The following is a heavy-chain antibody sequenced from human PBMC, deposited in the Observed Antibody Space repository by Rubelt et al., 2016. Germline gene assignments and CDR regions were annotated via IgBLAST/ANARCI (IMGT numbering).Heavy chain of an antibody. V-gene: IGHV4-59*04. CDR2: IYYSGSS. CDR3: AGGYYDSRGYYGALGY. J-gene: IGHJ4*02. CDR1: GGSISSYY. Sequence: QVQLQESGPGLVKPSETLSLSCTVSGGSISSYYWGWIRQPPGKGLEWVGNIYYSGSSSYKPSLKSRVTVSVDTSKNQFSLKLRSVTAADTAVYSCAGGYYDSRGYYGALGYWGQGTLVTVSS. D-gene: IGHD3-22*01.